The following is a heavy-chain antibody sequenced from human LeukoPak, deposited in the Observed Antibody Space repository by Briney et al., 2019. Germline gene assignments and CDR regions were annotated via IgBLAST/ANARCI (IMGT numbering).Heavy chain of an antibody. D-gene: IGHD2-15*01. CDR3: AGASGGSAFGLDI. V-gene: IGHV4-34*01. J-gene: IGHJ3*02. CDR2: INHSGST. Sequence: SETLSLTCAVYGGSFSGYYWSWIRQPPGKGLEWIGEINHSGSTNYNPSLKSRVTISVDTSKNQFFLKLSSVTAADTAVYYCAGASGGSAFGLDIWGQGTMVTVSS. CDR1: GGSFSGYY.